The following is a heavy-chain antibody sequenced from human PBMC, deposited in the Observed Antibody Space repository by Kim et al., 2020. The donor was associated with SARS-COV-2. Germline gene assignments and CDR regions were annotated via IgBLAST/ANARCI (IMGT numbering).Heavy chain of an antibody. V-gene: IGHV3-9*01. CDR2: ISWNSGSI. CDR1: GFTFDDYA. D-gene: IGHD3-10*01. CDR3: AKDTSSGLSEGYAFDI. Sequence: GGSLRLSCAASGFTFDDYAMHWVRQAPGKGLEWVSGISWNSGSIGYADSVKGRFTISRDNAKNSLYLQMNSLRAEDTALYYCAKDTSSGLSEGYAFDIWGQGTMVTVSS. J-gene: IGHJ3*02.